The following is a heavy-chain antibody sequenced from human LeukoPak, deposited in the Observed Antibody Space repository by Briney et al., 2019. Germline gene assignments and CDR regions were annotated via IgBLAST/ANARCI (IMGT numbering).Heavy chain of an antibody. CDR1: GYSISSGYY. J-gene: IGHJ3*02. Sequence: SETLSLTCTVSGYSISSGYYWGWIRQPPGKGLEWIGSIYHSGSTYYNPSLKSRVTISVDTSKNQFSLKLSSVTAADTAVYYCAREKKKSIVVVPAASSAFDIWGQGTMVTVSS. D-gene: IGHD2-2*01. CDR2: IYHSGST. CDR3: AREKKKSIVVVPAASSAFDI. V-gene: IGHV4-38-2*02.